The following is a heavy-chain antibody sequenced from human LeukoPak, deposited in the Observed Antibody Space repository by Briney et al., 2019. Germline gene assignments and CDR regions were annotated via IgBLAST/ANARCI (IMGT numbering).Heavy chain of an antibody. J-gene: IGHJ6*03. V-gene: IGHV1-2*06. Sequence: GGSVKVSCKASGYTFIGYYMHWVRQAPGQGLEWMGRMNPKSGGTNYAQKLQGRVTMTRDRANSTDYMEVRRQRADDTAVYYCARGPLPGYSYDKWYYIDVWGKGTPVTVSS. CDR2: MNPKSGGT. CDR1: GYTFIGYY. D-gene: IGHD5-18*01. CDR3: ARGPLPGYSYDKWYYIDV.